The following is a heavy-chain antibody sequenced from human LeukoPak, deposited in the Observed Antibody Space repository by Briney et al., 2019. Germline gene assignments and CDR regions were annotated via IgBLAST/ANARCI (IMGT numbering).Heavy chain of an antibody. D-gene: IGHD3-22*01. J-gene: IGHJ4*02. CDR3: ARDPSRRYDTSGYYQYFDK. V-gene: IGHV3-7*03. CDR1: GFTFTTYW. Sequence: GGSLRLSCAASGFTFTTYWMSWVRQAPGKGLEWVANMKPDGSEIFYVDSVKGRFTISRDNAKNFLYLQMNSLRVDDTALYYCARDPSRRYDTSGYYQYFDKWGQGTLVTVSS. CDR2: MKPDGSEI.